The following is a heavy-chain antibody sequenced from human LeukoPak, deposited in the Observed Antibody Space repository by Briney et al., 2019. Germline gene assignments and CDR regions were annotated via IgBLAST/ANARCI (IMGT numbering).Heavy chain of an antibody. CDR1: GGTFSSYA. D-gene: IGHD1-1*01. J-gene: IGHJ4*02. Sequence: ASVKVSCKASGGTFSSYAISWVRQAPGQGLEWMGGIIPIFGTANYAQKFQGRVTITADESTSTAYMELSSLRSEDTAVYYCARAPLEIDPGIGYFDYWGQGTLVTASS. V-gene: IGHV1-69*13. CDR2: IIPIFGTA. CDR3: ARAPLEIDPGIGYFDY.